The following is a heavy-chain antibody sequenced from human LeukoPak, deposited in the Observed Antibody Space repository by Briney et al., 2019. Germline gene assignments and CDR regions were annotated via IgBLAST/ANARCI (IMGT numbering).Heavy chain of an antibody. D-gene: IGHD3-9*01. J-gene: IGHJ4*02. CDR3: ARVILTGYYEVVDY. CDR1: GGSISSYY. Sequence: SETLSLTCTVSGGSISSYYWSWIRQPPGKGLEWLGYIYYSGSTNYNPSLKSRVTISVDTSKNQFSLKLSSVTAADTAVYYCARVILTGYYEVVDYWGQGTLVTVSS. V-gene: IGHV4-59*01. CDR2: IYYSGST.